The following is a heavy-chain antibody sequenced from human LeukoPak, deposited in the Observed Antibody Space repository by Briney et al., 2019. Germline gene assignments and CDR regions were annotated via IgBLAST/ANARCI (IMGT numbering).Heavy chain of an antibody. D-gene: IGHD3-3*01. CDR2: IYYSGST. Sequence: SQTLSLTCTVSGGSISSGDYYWSWIRQPPGKGLEWIGYIYYSGSTYYNPSLKSRVTISVDTSKNQFSLKLSSVTAADTAVYYCAKTTYYDFWSGEKNWFDPWGQGTLVTVSS. CDR3: AKTTYYDFWSGEKNWFDP. CDR1: GGSISSGDYY. J-gene: IGHJ5*02. V-gene: IGHV4-30-4*08.